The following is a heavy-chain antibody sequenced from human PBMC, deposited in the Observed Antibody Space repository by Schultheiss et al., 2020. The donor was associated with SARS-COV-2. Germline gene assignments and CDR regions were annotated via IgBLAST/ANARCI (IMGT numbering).Heavy chain of an antibody. J-gene: IGHJ6*02. V-gene: IGHV4-4*07. Sequence: SETLSLTCTVSGGSISSYYWSWIRQPAGKGLEWIGRIYTSGSTNYNPSLKSRVTMSVDTSKNQFSLKLSSVTAADTAVYYCARDYRVVVVTAPYYYYYGMDVWGQGTTVTVSS. CDR2: IYTSGST. CDR3: ARDYRVVVVTAPYYYYYGMDV. CDR1: GGSISSYY. D-gene: IGHD2-15*01.